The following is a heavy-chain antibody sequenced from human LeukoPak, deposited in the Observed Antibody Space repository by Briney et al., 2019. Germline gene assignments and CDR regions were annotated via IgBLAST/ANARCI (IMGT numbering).Heavy chain of an antibody. CDR2: FDPEDGET. Sequence: ASVKVSCKVSGYTLTELSMHWVRQAPGKGLEWMGGFDPEDGETIYAQKFQGRVTMTEDTSTDTAYMELSSLRSEDTAVYYCATPKRHVSAFDIWGQGTMVTVSS. J-gene: IGHJ3*02. CDR1: GYTLTELS. D-gene: IGHD5/OR15-5a*01. V-gene: IGHV1-24*01. CDR3: ATPKRHVSAFDI.